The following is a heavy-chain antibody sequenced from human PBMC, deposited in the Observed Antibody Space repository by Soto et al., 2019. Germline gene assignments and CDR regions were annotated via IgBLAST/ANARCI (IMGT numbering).Heavy chain of an antibody. J-gene: IGHJ4*02. CDR3: TTEGRGYYDSSGYYYAIDY. CDR1: GFTFSNAW. V-gene: IGHV3-15*07. CDR2: IKSKTDGGTT. Sequence: GGSLRLSCAASGFTFSNAWMNWVRQAPGKGLEWVGRIKSKTDGGTTDYAAPVKGRFTISRDDSKNTLYLQMNSLKTEDTAVYYCTTEGRGYYDSSGYYYAIDYWGQGTLVTVS. D-gene: IGHD3-22*01.